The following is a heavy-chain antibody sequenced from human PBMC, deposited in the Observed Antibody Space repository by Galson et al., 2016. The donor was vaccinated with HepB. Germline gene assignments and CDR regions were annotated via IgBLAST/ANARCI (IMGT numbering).Heavy chain of an antibody. D-gene: IGHD5-12*01. Sequence: SLRLSCAASGFTFSSYAMSWVRQAPGKGLEWVSGISGSGGTTYYADSVKGRFTISRDNSKNTLYLQMNSLRADDTAVYYCAKDFSKTTATMGRGNWFDPWGQGTLVTVSA. CDR1: GFTFSSYA. CDR2: ISGSGGTT. CDR3: AKDFSKTTATMGRGNWFDP. V-gene: IGHV3-23*01. J-gene: IGHJ5*02.